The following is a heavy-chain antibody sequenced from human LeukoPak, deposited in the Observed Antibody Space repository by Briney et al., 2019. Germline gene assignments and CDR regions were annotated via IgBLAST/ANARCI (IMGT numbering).Heavy chain of an antibody. CDR1: GGSIINYY. Sequence: SETLSLTCTVSGGSIINYYWSWIRQPAGTGLEWVGRILVTGSTTYNPSLQSRLSMSVDTSKNQFSLRLTSVTAADTAVYYCARLKYYDSTGYSPGDYMDVWGKGITVPVPS. CDR2: ILVTGST. D-gene: IGHD3-22*01. J-gene: IGHJ6*03. CDR3: ARLKYYDSTGYSPGDYMDV. V-gene: IGHV4-4*07.